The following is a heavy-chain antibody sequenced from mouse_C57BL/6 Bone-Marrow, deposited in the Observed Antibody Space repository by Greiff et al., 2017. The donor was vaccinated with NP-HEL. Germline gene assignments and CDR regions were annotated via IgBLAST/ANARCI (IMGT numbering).Heavy chain of an antibody. J-gene: IGHJ2*01. CDR1: GYSITSGYY. CDR3: ARVTGTGGY. Sequence: EVKLMESGPGLVKPSQSLSLTCSVTGYSITSGYYWNWIRQFPGNKLEWMGYISYDGSNNYNPSLKNRISITRDTSKNQFFLKLNSVTTEDTATYYCARVTGTGGYWGQGTTLTVSS. CDR2: ISYDGSN. D-gene: IGHD4-1*01. V-gene: IGHV3-6*01.